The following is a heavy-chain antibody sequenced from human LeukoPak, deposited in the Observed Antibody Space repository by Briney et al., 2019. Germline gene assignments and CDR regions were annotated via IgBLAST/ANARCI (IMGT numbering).Heavy chain of an antibody. CDR1: GLTVNNNY. Sequence: GGSLRLSCAASGLTVNNNYMNWVRQAPGKGLEWVSALYIGGNTYYADSVRGRFTISRDNSKNTLYLQMNSLRAEDTAVYYCARVPTTYGDYYYYGMDVWGQGTTVTVSS. D-gene: IGHD4-17*01. CDR2: LYIGGNT. V-gene: IGHV3-53*01. CDR3: ARVPTTYGDYYYYGMDV. J-gene: IGHJ6*02.